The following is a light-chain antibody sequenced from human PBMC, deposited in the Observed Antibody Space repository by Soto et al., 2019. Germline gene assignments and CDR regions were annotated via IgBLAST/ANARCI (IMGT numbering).Light chain of an antibody. V-gene: IGKV4-1*01. CDR3: QQYYTTPIT. CDR2: WAS. Sequence: IMLTTSPASLAFSLCEKAPINFNSSHLCLYSSSNNNYLAWYQQKPGQPPKLLIYWASTRESGVPDRFSGSGSGTDFTLTISSLQAEDVAVYYCQQYYTTPITFGQGTRLEIK. CDR1: HLCLYSSSNNNY. J-gene: IGKJ5*01.